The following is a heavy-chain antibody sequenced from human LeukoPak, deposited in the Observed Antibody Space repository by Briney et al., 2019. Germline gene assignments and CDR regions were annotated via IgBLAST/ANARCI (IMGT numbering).Heavy chain of an antibody. V-gene: IGHV3-23*01. CDR1: GFSFSTYA. D-gene: IGHD5-12*01. J-gene: IGHJ4*02. Sequence: PGGSLRLSCSASGFSFSTYAMSWVRQAPGKGLEWVSGIIGSGGGTYYADSVKGRFTISRDNSKNTLYLQVNSLRAEDTAVYYCAKVVVATPPYYFDYWGQGTLVTVSS. CDR2: IIGSGGGT. CDR3: AKVVVATPPYYFDY.